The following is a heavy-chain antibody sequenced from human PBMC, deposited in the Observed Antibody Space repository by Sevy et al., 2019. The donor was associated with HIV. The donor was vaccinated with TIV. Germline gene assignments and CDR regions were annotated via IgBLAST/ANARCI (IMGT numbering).Heavy chain of an antibody. D-gene: IGHD6-13*01. Sequence: GGSLRLSCAASGFTFSSYAMSWVRQAPGKGLEWVSAISGSGGSTYYADSVKGRFTISKDNSKNTLYLQMNSLRAEDTAVYYCAKGGYSTEYYYYYMDVWGKGTTVTVSS. CDR1: GFTFSSYA. J-gene: IGHJ6*03. V-gene: IGHV3-23*01. CDR2: ISGSGGST. CDR3: AKGGYSTEYYYYYMDV.